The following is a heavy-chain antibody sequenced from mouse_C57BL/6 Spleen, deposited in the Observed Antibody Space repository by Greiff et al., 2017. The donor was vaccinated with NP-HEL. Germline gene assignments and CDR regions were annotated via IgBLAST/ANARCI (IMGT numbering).Heavy chain of an antibody. CDR2: ISDGGSYT. V-gene: IGHV5-4*01. J-gene: IGHJ2*01. CDR1: GFTFSSYA. CDR3: ARDLYPEGDYFDY. Sequence: EVKLVESGGGLVKPGGSLKLSCAASGFTFSSYAMSWVRQTPEKRLEWVATISDGGSYTYYPDNVKGRFTISRDNAKNNLYLQMSHLKSEDTAMYYCARDLYPEGDYFDYWGQGTTLTVSS. D-gene: IGHD2-1*01.